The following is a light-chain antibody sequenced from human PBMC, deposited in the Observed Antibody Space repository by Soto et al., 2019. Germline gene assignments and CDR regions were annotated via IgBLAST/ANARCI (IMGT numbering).Light chain of an antibody. CDR3: SSYAGSNNWV. Sequence: QSALTQPPSASGSPGQSVTISCTGTSSDVGGYNYVSWYQQHPGTAPKLLIYEVTERPSGVPDRFSGSKSGNTASLTVSGLQADDEPDYYCSSYAGSNNWVFGGGTKVTVL. J-gene: IGLJ3*02. CDR2: EVT. V-gene: IGLV2-8*01. CDR1: SSDVGGYNY.